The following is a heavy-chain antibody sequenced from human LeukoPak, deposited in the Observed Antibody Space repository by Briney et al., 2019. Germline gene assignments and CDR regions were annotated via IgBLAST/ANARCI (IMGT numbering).Heavy chain of an antibody. CDR3: ARDQFLTGNFDY. CDR1: GGSISSSSYY. D-gene: IGHD2-21*01. CDR2: VYYSGST. Sequence: PSETLSLTCTVSGGSISSSSYYWGWIRQPPGKGLEWIGSVYYSGSTYYNPSLKSRVTISVDTSNNQFSLRLSSVTAADTAVYYCARDQFLTGNFDYWGQGTLVTVSS. V-gene: IGHV4-39*07. J-gene: IGHJ4*02.